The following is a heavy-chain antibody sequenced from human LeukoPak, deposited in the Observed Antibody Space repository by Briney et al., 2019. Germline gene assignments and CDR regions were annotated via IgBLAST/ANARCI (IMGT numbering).Heavy chain of an antibody. CDR3: AKANWEVVPAAPFDY. D-gene: IGHD2-2*01. J-gene: IGHJ4*02. V-gene: IGHV3-30*18. CDR2: ISYDGRNK. Sequence: TGGSLRLSCAASGFTFSTYNIHWVRQAPGKGLEWVAVISYDGRNKYYADSVKGRFTISRDNSKNTLYLQMNSLRAEDTAVYYCAKANWEVVPAAPFDYWGQGTLVTVSS. CDR1: GFTFSTYN.